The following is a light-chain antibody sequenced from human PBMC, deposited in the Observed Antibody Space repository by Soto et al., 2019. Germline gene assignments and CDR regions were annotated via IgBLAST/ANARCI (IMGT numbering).Light chain of an antibody. CDR2: GAS. J-gene: IGKJ5*01. CDR1: QAMNTY. Sequence: IHLTQSPSFLSASVGDRVTISCRASQAMNTYIAWYQQRPGAAPKLLVYGASTLQTGVPSRFSGSESGAVFTLTISSLQPEDFATYYCQQLHSYPITFGQGTRLEIK. CDR3: QQLHSYPIT. V-gene: IGKV1-9*01.